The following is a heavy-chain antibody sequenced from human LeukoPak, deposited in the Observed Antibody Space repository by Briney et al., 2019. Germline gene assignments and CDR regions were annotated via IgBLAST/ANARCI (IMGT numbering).Heavy chain of an antibody. Sequence: GGSLSFSCAASGFTFSSYGMHWVRQAPGKGLEWVAVISYDGSNKYYADSVKGRFTISRDNSKNTLYLQMNSLRAEDTAVYYCAKGALEWLLGIDYWGQGTLVTVSS. V-gene: IGHV3-30*18. J-gene: IGHJ4*02. D-gene: IGHD3-3*01. CDR3: AKGALEWLLGIDY. CDR1: GFTFSSYG. CDR2: ISYDGSNK.